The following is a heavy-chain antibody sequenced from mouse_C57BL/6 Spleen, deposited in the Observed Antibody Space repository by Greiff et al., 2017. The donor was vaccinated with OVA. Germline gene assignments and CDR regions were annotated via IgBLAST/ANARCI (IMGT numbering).Heavy chain of an antibody. CDR1: GFTFSSYG. V-gene: IGHV5-6*01. Sequence: EVKLVESGGDLVKPGGSLKLSCAASGFTFSSYGMSWVRQTPDKRLEWVATISSGGSYTYYPDSVKGRFTISRDNAKNTLYLQMSSLKSEDTAMYYCAREYGSSSWFAYWGQGTLVTVSA. CDR2: ISSGGSYT. J-gene: IGHJ3*01. D-gene: IGHD1-1*01. CDR3: AREYGSSSWFAY.